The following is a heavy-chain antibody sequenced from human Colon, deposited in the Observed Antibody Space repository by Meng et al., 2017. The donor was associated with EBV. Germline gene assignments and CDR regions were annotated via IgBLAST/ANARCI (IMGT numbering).Heavy chain of an antibody. CDR2: IYHSGRP. Sequence: QRPGSGPVLVNPSDTLSLPCNGSGGSISSNGYDWDGARQPPGKGLEWIGAIYHSGRPSYNPSLQSRVTMFVDTSKNQFSLMLTSVTATDTAVYYCARRRGGSGRDCWGQGTLVTVSS. V-gene: IGHV4-39*01. J-gene: IGHJ4*02. CDR3: ARRRGGSGRDC. CDR1: GGSISSNGYD. D-gene: IGHD3-10*01.